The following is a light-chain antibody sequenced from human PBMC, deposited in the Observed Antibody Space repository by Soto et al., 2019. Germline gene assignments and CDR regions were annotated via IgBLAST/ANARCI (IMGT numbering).Light chain of an antibody. CDR3: CSYAGISTLV. CDR2: EVS. Sequence: QSVLTQPASVSGSPGQSITISCTGTSSDVGSYNLVSWYQQHPGKAPKLMIYEVSKRPSGVSNRFSGSKSGNTASLTISGLQAEDEADYYCCSYAGISTLVFGGGTKVTVL. V-gene: IGLV2-23*02. J-gene: IGLJ2*01. CDR1: SSDVGSYNL.